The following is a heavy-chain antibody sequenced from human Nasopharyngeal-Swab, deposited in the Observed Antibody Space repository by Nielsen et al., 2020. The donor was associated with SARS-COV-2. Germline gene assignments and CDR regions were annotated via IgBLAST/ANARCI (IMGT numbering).Heavy chain of an antibody. Sequence: GGSLRLSCAASGFTFSGSAMHWVRQASGKGLEWVGRIRSKANSYATAYAASVKGRFTISRDDSKNTAYLQMNSLKTEDTAVYYCTRHEGSSGPILYYFDYWGQGTLVTVSS. J-gene: IGHJ4*02. D-gene: IGHD3-22*01. CDR1: GFTFSGSA. V-gene: IGHV3-73*01. CDR3: TRHEGSSGPILYYFDY. CDR2: IRSKANSYAT.